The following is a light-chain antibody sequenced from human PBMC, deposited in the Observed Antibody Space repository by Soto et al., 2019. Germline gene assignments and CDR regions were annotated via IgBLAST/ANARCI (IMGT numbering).Light chain of an antibody. V-gene: IGKV3-15*01. CDR3: QEYYNWRRST. CDR2: GAS. CDR1: QSVVSK. Sequence: EIVMTQSPATLSVSPGERATLSCRASQSVVSKLAWYQQKPGQAPRLLIYGASTRATGIPARFSGSGSGTEFTLTICSLQSEDSAFYYCQEYYNWRRSTFGGGTKVEIK. J-gene: IGKJ4*01.